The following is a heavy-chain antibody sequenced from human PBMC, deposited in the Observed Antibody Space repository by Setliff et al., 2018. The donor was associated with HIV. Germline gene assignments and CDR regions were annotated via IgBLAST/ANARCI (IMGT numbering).Heavy chain of an antibody. D-gene: IGHD3-10*01. J-gene: IGHJ4*02. V-gene: IGHV4-39*01. CDR2: ISYSGAT. CDR1: GGSMSSSSYY. Sequence: PSETLSLTCTVSGGSMSSSSYYWGWIRQTPDTGREWIGIISYSGATYYNPSLTSRVTISVDTSRNQFSLKLRSVTAADTAAYYCARLGYVSGGFYKTPGPYYFDYWGQGALVTVSS. CDR3: ARLGYVSGGFYKTPGPYYFDY.